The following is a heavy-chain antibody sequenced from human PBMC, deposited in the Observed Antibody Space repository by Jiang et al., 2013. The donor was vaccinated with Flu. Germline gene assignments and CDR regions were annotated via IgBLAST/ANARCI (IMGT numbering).Heavy chain of an antibody. J-gene: IGHJ4*02. CDR3: QGPFDY. Sequence: LLKPSETLSLTCAVYGGSFSGYYWSWIRQPPGKGLEWIGEINHSGSTNYNPSLKSRVTISVDTSKNQFSLKLSSVTAADTAVYYCQGPFDYWGQGTLVTVSS. CDR2: INHSGST. CDR1: GGSFSGYY. V-gene: IGHV4-34*01.